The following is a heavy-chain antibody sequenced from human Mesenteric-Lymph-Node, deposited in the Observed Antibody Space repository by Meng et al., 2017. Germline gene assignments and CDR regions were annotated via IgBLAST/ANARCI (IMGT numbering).Heavy chain of an antibody. CDR3: ARGSGSYAGWFDP. D-gene: IGHD1-26*01. V-gene: IGHV3-11*04. Sequence: GQVVESGGGVVKPGGSLRLSCTASGFTFSDYYMSWVRQAPGKGLEWVSYISGNGNIIYYADSVKGRFSISRDTGKNSLNLQMNGLRVDDTAVYFCARGSGSYAGWFDPWGQGTLVTV. CDR2: ISGNGNII. CDR1: GFTFSDYY. J-gene: IGHJ5*02.